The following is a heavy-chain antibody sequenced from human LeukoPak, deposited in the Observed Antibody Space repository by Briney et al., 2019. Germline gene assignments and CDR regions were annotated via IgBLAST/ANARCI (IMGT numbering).Heavy chain of an antibody. CDR1: GFTFSNYW. D-gene: IGHD2-15*01. CDR3: ARDIATTPVY. Sequence: PGGSLTLSCTASGFTFSNYWMHWARQAPGKALVWVSRISNAGSDTTYADYVKGRFTIYRDNDKNTVFLQMNSLRAEDMAVYYCARDIATTPVYWGQGTLVTVSS. J-gene: IGHJ4*02. V-gene: IGHV3-74*01. CDR2: ISNAGSDT.